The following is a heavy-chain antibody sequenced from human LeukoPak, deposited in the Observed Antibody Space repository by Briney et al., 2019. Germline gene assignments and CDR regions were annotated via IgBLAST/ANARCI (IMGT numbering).Heavy chain of an antibody. Sequence: ASVKVSCKVSGYTLTELSMHWVRQAPGTGLEWMGGFDPEDGETIYAQKFQGRVTMTEDTSTDTAYMELSSLRSEDTAVYYCATAGPYSGGYYAFDIWGQGTMVTVSS. CDR1: GYTLTELS. J-gene: IGHJ3*02. D-gene: IGHD1-26*01. V-gene: IGHV1-24*01. CDR2: FDPEDGET. CDR3: ATAGPYSGGYYAFDI.